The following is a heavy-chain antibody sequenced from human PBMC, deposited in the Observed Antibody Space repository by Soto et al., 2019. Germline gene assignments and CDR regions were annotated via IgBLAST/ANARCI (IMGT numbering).Heavy chain of an antibody. CDR3: ANSRGSGSSFNPSDSVDL. D-gene: IGHD3-10*01. Sequence: EGSLRLSCEAPGLSVSGYARSWVRQAPEKELEWVSSIRGSGGGTYYAVSGKGRFTICRDNSKNPLFLQMTSLRAEDTAVSYCANSRGSGSSFNPSDSVDLWWQGPLVTVS. V-gene: IGHV3-23*01. CDR1: GLSVSGYA. CDR2: IRGSGGGT. J-gene: IGHJ3*01.